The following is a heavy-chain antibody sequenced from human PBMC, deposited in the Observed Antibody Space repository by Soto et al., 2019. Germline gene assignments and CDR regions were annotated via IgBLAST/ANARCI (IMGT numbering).Heavy chain of an antibody. CDR3: TTDRVRWAARRYYFDY. CDR1: GFTFSNAW. J-gene: IGHJ4*02. V-gene: IGHV3-15*07. Sequence: EVQLVESGGGLVKPGGSLRLSCAASGFTFSNAWMNWVRQAPGKGLEWVGRIKSKTDGGTTDYAAPVKGRFTISSDDSKNTLYLQMNSLKTEDTAVYYCTTDRVRWAARRYYFDYWGQGTLVTVSS. CDR2: IKSKTDGGTT. D-gene: IGHD6-6*01.